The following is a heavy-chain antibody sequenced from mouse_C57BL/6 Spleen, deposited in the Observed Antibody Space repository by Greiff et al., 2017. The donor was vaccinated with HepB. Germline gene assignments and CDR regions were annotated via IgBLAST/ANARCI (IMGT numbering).Heavy chain of an antibody. Sequence: QVQLQHPGTELVKPGASVKLSCKASGYTFTSYWMHWVKQRPGQGLEWIGNINPSNGGTNYNEKFKSKATLTVDKSSSTAYMQLSSLTSEDSAVYYCARLGWLLDWYFDVWGTGTTVTVSS. D-gene: IGHD2-3*01. J-gene: IGHJ1*03. CDR1: GYTFTSYW. CDR3: ARLGWLLDWYFDV. CDR2: INPSNGGT. V-gene: IGHV1-53*01.